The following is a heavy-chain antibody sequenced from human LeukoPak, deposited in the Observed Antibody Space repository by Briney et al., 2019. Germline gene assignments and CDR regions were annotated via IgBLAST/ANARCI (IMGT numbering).Heavy chain of an antibody. CDR1: GYTFTSYG. D-gene: IGHD3-3*01. V-gene: IGHV1-18*01. CDR3: ARVTIFGVVIDGWFDP. Sequence: ASVKVSCKASGYTFTSYGISWVRQAPGQGLEWMGWISAYNGNTNYAQKLQGRVTTTTDTSTSTAYMELRSLRSDDTAVYYCARVTIFGVVIDGWFDPWGQGTLVTVSS. J-gene: IGHJ5*02. CDR2: ISAYNGNT.